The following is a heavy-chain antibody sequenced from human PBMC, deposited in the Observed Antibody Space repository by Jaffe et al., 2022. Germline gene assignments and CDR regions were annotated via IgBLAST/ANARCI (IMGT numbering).Heavy chain of an antibody. CDR2: IYTSGSS. Sequence: QVQLQESGPGLVKPSQTLSLTCTVSGGSISSGSYYWSWIRQPAGKGLEWIGRIYTSGSSNYNPSLKSRVTISVDTSKNQFSLKLSSVTAADTAVYYCARETEGAAALPRWGQGTLVTVSS. CDR3: ARETEGAAALPR. D-gene: IGHD6-13*01. V-gene: IGHV4-61*02. J-gene: IGHJ4*02. CDR1: GGSISSGSYY.